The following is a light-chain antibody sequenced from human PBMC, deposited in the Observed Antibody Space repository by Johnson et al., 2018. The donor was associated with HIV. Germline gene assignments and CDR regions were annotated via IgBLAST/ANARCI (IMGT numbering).Light chain of an antibody. CDR2: DNN. CDR1: SSNIGNNY. Sequence: SVLTQPPSVSAAPGQKVTISCSGSSSNIGNNYVSWYQQLPGTAPKLLIYDNNKRPSGIPDRFSGSKSGTSATLGITGLQTGDEADDYCGTWDSSLGWVFGTGTKVTVL. V-gene: IGLV1-51*01. CDR3: GTWDSSLGWV. J-gene: IGLJ1*01.